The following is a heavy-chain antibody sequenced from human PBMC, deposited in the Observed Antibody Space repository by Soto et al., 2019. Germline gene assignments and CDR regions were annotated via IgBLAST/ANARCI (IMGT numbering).Heavy chain of an antibody. CDR3: ARAHIRFLEWLSTGANYYYGMDV. J-gene: IGHJ6*02. CDR1: GYTFTSYY. D-gene: IGHD3-3*01. V-gene: IGHV1-46*01. CDR2: INPSGGST. Sequence: ASVKVSCKASGYTFTSYYMHWVRQAPGQGLEWMGIINPSGGSTSYAQKFQGRVTMTRDTSTSTVYVELSSLRSEDTAVYYCARAHIRFLEWLSTGANYYYGMDVWGQGTTVTVSS.